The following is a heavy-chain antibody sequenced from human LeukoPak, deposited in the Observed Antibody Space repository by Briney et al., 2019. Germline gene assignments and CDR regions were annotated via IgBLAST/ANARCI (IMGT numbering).Heavy chain of an antibody. CDR2: ISSSGSHI. J-gene: IGHJ4*02. V-gene: IGHV3-21*01. Sequence: PGGSLRLSCAASAFTFSSYSMNWVRQAPGKGLEWVSSISSSGSHIEYADSVKGRFTISRDNAKNSLYLQMNSLRAEDTAMYYCAKDGAGLSFDYWGQGTLVTVSS. D-gene: IGHD3-10*01. CDR1: AFTFSSYS. CDR3: AKDGAGLSFDY.